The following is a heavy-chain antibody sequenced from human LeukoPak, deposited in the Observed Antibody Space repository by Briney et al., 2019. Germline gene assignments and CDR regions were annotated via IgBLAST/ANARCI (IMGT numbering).Heavy chain of an antibody. V-gene: IGHV4-39*07. Sequence: SETLSLTCTVSGDSMSSSHYCWGWIRQPPGKGLEWIGSIYYSGSTYYNPSLKSRVTISADTSKNQFSLKLRSVTAADTAVYYCAKDHGYSYVRALYYYYYYMDVWGKGTTVTISS. D-gene: IGHD5-18*01. CDR2: IYYSGST. CDR1: GDSMSSSHYC. J-gene: IGHJ6*03. CDR3: AKDHGYSYVRALYYYYYYMDV.